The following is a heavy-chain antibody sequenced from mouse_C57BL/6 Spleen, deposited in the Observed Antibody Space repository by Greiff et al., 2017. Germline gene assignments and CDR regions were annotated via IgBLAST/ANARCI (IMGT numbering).Heavy chain of an antibody. Sequence: QVQLQQSGAELVKPGASVKISCKASGYAFSSYWMNWVKQRPGKGLEWIGQIYPGDGDTNYNGKFKGKATLTADKSSSTAYMQLSSLTSEDSAVYFCARGGGLSTTVVDFDYWGQGTTLTVSS. CDR1: GYAFSSYW. CDR3: ARGGGLSTTVVDFDY. CDR2: IYPGDGDT. J-gene: IGHJ2*01. V-gene: IGHV1-80*01. D-gene: IGHD1-1*01.